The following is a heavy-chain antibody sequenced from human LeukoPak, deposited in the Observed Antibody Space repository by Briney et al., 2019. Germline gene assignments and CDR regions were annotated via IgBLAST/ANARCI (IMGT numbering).Heavy chain of an antibody. J-gene: IGHJ5*02. CDR2: IYYSGST. Sequence: SETLSLTCTVSGGSISSYYWSWIRQPPGKGLEWIGYIYYSGSTNYNPSLKSRVTISVDTSKNQFSLKLSSVTAADTAVYYCARVGYSSSGAVFDPWGQGTLVTVSS. CDR1: GGSISSYY. D-gene: IGHD6-13*01. CDR3: ARVGYSSSGAVFDP. V-gene: IGHV4-59*01.